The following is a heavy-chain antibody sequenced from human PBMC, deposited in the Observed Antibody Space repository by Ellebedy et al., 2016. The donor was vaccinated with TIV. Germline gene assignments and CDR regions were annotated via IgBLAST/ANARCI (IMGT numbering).Heavy chain of an antibody. CDR2: ISGSDTRT. J-gene: IGHJ6*03. D-gene: IGHD2-15*01. Sequence: GESLKISXAASGFTVSSNYMSWVRQAPGKGLEWVSAISGSDTRTNYADSVKGRFTISRDNSKNTLYLQMNSLRAEDTAVYYCAKSPCSGGTCLDYYYYMDVWGKGTTVTVSS. CDR3: AKSPCSGGTCLDYYYYMDV. CDR1: GFTVSSNY. V-gene: IGHV3-23*01.